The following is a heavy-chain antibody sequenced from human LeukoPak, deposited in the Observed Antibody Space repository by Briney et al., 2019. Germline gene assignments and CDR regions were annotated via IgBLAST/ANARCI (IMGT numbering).Heavy chain of an antibody. V-gene: IGHV4-39*07. CDR1: GGSISTSNYY. Sequence: SETLSLTCTVSGGSISTSNYYWGWIRQPPGKGLEWIGRISSSGSTNYNPSLKSRVTISVDTSKNQFSLKLSSVTAADTAVYYCARGWFDPWGQGTLVTVSS. CDR2: ISSSGST. J-gene: IGHJ5*02. CDR3: ARGWFDP.